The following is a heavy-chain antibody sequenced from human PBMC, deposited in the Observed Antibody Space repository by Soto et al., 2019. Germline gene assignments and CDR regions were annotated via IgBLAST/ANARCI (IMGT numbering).Heavy chain of an antibody. D-gene: IGHD3-3*01. J-gene: IGHJ6*03. CDR1: GGSISSYY. CDR2: IYYSGST. V-gene: IGHV4-59*08. Sequence: SETLSLTCTVSGGSISSYYWSWIRQPPGKGLEWIGYIYYSGSTNYNPSLKSRVTISVDTSKNQFSLKLSSVTAADTAVYYCARPVTIFGVVSYMDVWGKGTTVTVSS. CDR3: ARPVTIFGVVSYMDV.